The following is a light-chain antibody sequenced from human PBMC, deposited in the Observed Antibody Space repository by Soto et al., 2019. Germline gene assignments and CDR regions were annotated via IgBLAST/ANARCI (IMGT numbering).Light chain of an antibody. CDR1: QSMSSY. CDR2: AAS. CDR3: QQSYSTPFT. J-gene: IGKJ3*01. V-gene: IGKV1-39*01. Sequence: DSQMTQAPSSLPASVGDRYTICCQASQSMSSYLTWYQQKPGKXSKXXIYAASSLQSGVPSRFSGSGSGTDLTLTISSLKPEDFATYYCQQSYSTPFTFGPGTKVDIK.